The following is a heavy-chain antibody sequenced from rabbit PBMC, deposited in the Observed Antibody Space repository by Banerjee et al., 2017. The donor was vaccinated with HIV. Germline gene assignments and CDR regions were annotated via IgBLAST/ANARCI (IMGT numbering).Heavy chain of an antibody. V-gene: IGHV1S40*01. CDR1: GIDFSSYYY. CDR2: IYTGGSGSS. CDR3: ARDQYAGVGGFGYPV. Sequence: EESGGDLVKPGASLTLTCKASGIDFSSYYYMCWVRQAPGKGLEWIACIYTGGSGSSYYASWAKGRFTISKTSSTTVTLQMTSLTAADTATYFCARDQYAGVGGFGYPVWGPGTLVTVS. J-gene: IGHJ4*01. D-gene: IGHD4-2*01.